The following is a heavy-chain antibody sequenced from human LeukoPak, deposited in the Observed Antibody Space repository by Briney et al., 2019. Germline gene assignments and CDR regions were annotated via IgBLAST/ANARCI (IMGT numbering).Heavy chain of an antibody. J-gene: IGHJ4*02. V-gene: IGHV3-20*04. Sequence: GGSLRLSCAASGFTFDDYGMNWVRQAPGKGLEWVSGINWTGGSTAYADSVKGRFTISRDNAKNSLYLQMSSLRAEDTAFYYCARDIAAAGPYYFDYWGQGTLVTVSS. CDR2: INWTGGST. CDR1: GFTFDDYG. CDR3: ARDIAAAGPYYFDY. D-gene: IGHD6-13*01.